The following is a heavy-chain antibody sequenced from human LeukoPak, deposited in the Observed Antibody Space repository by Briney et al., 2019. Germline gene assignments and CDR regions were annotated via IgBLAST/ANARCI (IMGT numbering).Heavy chain of an antibody. CDR1: GFTFDDYG. D-gene: IGHD3-10*01. J-gene: IGHJ4*02. Sequence: PGGSLRLSCAASGFTFDDYGMSWVRQAPGKGLEWVSDINWNGGSRRYVDSVKGRFTISRDNAKTTMYLQMNSLRADDTAVYYCAKSYNNPTVAIRVRGVIPYFDSWGQGSLVTVSS. CDR2: INWNGGSR. CDR3: AKSYNNPTVAIRVRGVIPYFDS. V-gene: IGHV3-20*04.